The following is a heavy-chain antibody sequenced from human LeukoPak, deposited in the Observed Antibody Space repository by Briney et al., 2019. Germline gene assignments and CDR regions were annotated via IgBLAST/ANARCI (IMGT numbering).Heavy chain of an antibody. CDR3: ARDRLGTHAFDI. CDR2: IYHGGNT. D-gene: IGHD3-10*01. Sequence: PSQTLSLTSTLSGGSTTSSNWWTGVRQPPGKGLEWVGEIYHGGNTNYNPSLKSRVTISVDKSKNQFSLKLSSVTAADTAVYYCARDRLGTHAFDIWGQGTMVTVSS. CDR1: GGSTTSSNW. J-gene: IGHJ3*02. V-gene: IGHV4-4*02.